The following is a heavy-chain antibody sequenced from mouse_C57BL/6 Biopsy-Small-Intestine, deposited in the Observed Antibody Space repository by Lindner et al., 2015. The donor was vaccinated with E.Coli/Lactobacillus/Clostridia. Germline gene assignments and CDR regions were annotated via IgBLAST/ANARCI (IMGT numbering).Heavy chain of an antibody. CDR1: GYTFTSYD. Sequence: SVKVSCKASGYTFTSYDICWVRQAPGQGLEWMGWMNPVSGNTGFAQKFQGRVTITRDTSISTAYMDLSSLRSEDTAVYFCARRRGYSIDPQNWYFDLWGPGTLVTVSS. J-gene: IGHJ1*01. V-gene: IGHV1-84*02. CDR3: ARRRGYSIDPQNWYFDL. D-gene: IGHD3-1*01. CDR2: MNPVSGNT.